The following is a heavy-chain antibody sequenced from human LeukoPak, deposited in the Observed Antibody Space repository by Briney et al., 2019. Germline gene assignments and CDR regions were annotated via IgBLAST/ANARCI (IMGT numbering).Heavy chain of an antibody. CDR3: ARSHDSGSYPYYFDY. V-gene: IGHV4-59*12. Sequence: PSETLSLTCTVSGGSISSYYWSWIRQPPGKGLEWIGYIYHSGSTYYNPSLKSRVTISVDRSKNQFSLKLSSVTAADTAVYYCARSHDSGSYPYYFDYWGQGTLVTVSS. CDR1: GGSISSYY. CDR2: IYHSGST. D-gene: IGHD1-26*01. J-gene: IGHJ4*02.